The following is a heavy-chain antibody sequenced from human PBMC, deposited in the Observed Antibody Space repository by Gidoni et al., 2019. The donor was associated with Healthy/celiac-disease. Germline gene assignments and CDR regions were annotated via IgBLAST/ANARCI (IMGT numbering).Heavy chain of an antibody. CDR3: TTEVVVPAAIPTTVTTTVD. CDR1: GFTFSNAW. J-gene: IGHJ4*02. CDR2: IKSKTDGGTT. D-gene: IGHD2-2*02. Sequence: EVQLVESGGGLVKPGGSLRLSCAASGFTFSNAWMSWVRQAPGKGLEWVGRIKSKTDGGTTDYAAPVKGRFTISRDDSKNTLYLQMNSLKTEDTAVYYCTTEVVVPAAIPTTVTTTVDWGQGTLVTVSS. V-gene: IGHV3-15*01.